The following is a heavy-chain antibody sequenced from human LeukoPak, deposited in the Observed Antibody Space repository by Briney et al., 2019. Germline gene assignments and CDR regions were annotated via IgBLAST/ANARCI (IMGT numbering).Heavy chain of an antibody. CDR2: IYHSGST. J-gene: IGHJ4*02. Sequence: PSETLSLTCTVSGYSISSGYYWGWIRQPPGQGLEWIGRIYHSGSTYYNPSLKSRVTISVDTSKNQFSLKLSSVTAADTAVYYCARGPGGWLHRSSYFDYWGQGTLVTVSS. CDR3: ARGPGGWLHRSSYFDY. CDR1: GYSISSGYY. V-gene: IGHV4-38-2*02. D-gene: IGHD5-24*01.